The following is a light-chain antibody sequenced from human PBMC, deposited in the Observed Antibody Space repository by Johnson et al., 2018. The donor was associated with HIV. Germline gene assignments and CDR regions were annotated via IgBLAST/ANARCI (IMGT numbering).Light chain of an antibody. Sequence: QSVLTQPPSVSAAPGQKVTISCSGSRSDMGNYAVSWYQQLPGTAPKLLIYENNKRPSGIPDRFSGSKSGTSATLGITGLQTGDEADYYCGTWDSSLSAAYVFGTGTKVTVL. CDR3: GTWDSSLSAAYV. CDR2: ENN. V-gene: IGLV1-51*02. CDR1: RSDMGNYA. J-gene: IGLJ1*01.